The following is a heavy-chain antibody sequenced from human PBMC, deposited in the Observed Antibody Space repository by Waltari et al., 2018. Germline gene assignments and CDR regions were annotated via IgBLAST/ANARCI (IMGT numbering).Heavy chain of an antibody. CDR1: GSTSINHG. J-gene: IGHJ4*02. CDR2: IGDGGDT. CDR3: TKGAWGSVCDY. Sequence: EAQLLESGGGLVTPGGSLRLSCAASGSTSINHGRSWVRQAPGKGLEWVSGIGDGGDTHYADSVKGRFTISRDNSKNMLYLQMDSLSAEDTAVYYCTKGAWGSVCDYWGQGTLVTVSS. D-gene: IGHD2-15*01. V-gene: IGHV3-23*01.